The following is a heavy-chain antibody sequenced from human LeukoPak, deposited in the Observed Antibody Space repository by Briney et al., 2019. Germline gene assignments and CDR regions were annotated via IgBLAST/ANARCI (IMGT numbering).Heavy chain of an antibody. V-gene: IGHV3-23*01. CDR2: ISGRGSST. D-gene: IGHD3-10*01. J-gene: IGHJ4*02. Sequence: GGSLRLSCAASGFTVSSYAMSWVRQAPGKGLEWVSAISGRGSSTYYADSVNGRFNSSRDNSKNTRYLQMNSLRAEHTAVYYCAKVRRFGELRRYFDYWGQGTLVTVSS. CDR3: AKVRRFGELRRYFDY. CDR1: GFTVSSYA.